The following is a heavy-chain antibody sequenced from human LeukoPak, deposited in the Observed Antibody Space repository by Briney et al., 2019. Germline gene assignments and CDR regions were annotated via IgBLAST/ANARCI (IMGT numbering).Heavy chain of an antibody. V-gene: IGHV3-30-3*01. CDR1: GFTFSSYA. D-gene: IGHD6-13*01. Sequence: GGSLRLSCAASGFTFSSYAMHWVRQAPGKGLEWVAVISYDGSNKYYADSVKGRFTISRDNSKNTLYLQMNSLRAEDTAVYYCARDMVPSRRAYSSSRGYFDYWGQGTLVTVSS. J-gene: IGHJ4*02. CDR2: ISYDGSNK. CDR3: ARDMVPSRRAYSSSRGYFDY.